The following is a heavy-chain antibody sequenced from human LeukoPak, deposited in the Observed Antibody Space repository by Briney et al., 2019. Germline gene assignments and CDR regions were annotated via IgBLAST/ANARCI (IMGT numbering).Heavy chain of an antibody. CDR1: GGSISSYY. CDR2: IYYSGST. Sequence: SETLSRTCTVSGGSISSYYWSWIRQPPGKGLEWIGYIYYSGSTNYNPSLKSRVTISVDTSKNQFSLKLSSVTAADTAVYYCARLRGLYGMDVWGQGTTVTVSS. CDR3: ARLRGLYGMDV. J-gene: IGHJ6*02. V-gene: IGHV4-59*08. D-gene: IGHD3-10*01.